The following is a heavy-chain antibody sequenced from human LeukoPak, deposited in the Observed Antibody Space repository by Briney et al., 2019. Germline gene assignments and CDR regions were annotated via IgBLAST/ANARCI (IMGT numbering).Heavy chain of an antibody. V-gene: IGHV3-74*01. CDR2: INSDGSIT. J-gene: IGHJ4*02. CDR1: GFTFSNYG. D-gene: IGHD6-6*01. Sequence: PGGSLRLSCAASGFTFSNYGMHWVRQPPGKGLVWVSSINSDGSITSNADSVKGRFTISRDNAKNTLSLQMNSLRAEDTAVYYCAKMASSSSSDDYWGQGTLVTVSS. CDR3: AKMASSSSSDDY.